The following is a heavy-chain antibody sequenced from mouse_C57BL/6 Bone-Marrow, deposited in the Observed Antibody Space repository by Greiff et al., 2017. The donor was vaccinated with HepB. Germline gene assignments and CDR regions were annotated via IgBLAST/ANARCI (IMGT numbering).Heavy chain of an antibody. CDR3: ARDRDGYLLAY. CDR1: GFTFSSYA. Sequence: EVHLVESGGGLVKPGGSLKLSCAASGFTFSSYAMSWVRQTPEKRLEWVATISDGGSYTYYPDNVKGRFTISRDNAKNNLYLQMSQLKSEDTAMYYCARDRDGYLLAYWGQGTLVTVSA. D-gene: IGHD2-3*01. V-gene: IGHV5-4*01. J-gene: IGHJ3*01. CDR2: ISDGGSYT.